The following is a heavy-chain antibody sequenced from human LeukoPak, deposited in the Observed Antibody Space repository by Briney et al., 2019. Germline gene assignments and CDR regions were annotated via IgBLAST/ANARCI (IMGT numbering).Heavy chain of an antibody. CDR2: IDPSDSYT. Sequence: GESLQISCQGSGYSFTSYWISWVRQLPGKGLEWMGRIDPSDSYTNYSPSFQGHVTISADKSISTAYLQWSSLKASDTAMYYCARGSPYCSGGSCYLNWGQGTLVTVSS. CDR1: GYSFTSYW. J-gene: IGHJ4*02. D-gene: IGHD2-15*01. CDR3: ARGSPYCSGGSCYLN. V-gene: IGHV5-10-1*01.